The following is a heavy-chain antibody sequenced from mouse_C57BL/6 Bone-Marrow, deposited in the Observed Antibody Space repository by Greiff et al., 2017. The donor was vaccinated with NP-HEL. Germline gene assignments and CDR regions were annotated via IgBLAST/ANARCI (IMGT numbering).Heavy chain of an antibody. CDR1: AYTFTSYG. Sequence: QLQLQQPGSELVNPGASVKLSCKASAYTFTSYGMPWVKRRPGRGLAWIGRIDPNRGGPKYNEKFKRKATLTVDKPSSTAYMQLSSLTSEDSAVYDCATNDYGSSYYAMDYWGQGTSVTVSS. CDR3: ATNDYGSSYYAMDY. V-gene: IGHV1-72*01. CDR2: IDPNRGGP. D-gene: IGHD1-1*01. J-gene: IGHJ4*01.